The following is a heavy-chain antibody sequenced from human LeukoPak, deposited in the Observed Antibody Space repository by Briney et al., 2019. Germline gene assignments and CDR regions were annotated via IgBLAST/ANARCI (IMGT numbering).Heavy chain of an antibody. J-gene: IGHJ6*03. Sequence: PGGSLRLSCAASGFAFNSYSMTWVRQAPGKGLEWVSSITSTGAYIHYADSVRGRFTISRDNAENSLYLQMNSLRAEDTALYFCARVKMGATISTFHYYSMDVWGKGTTVTVSS. V-gene: IGHV3-21*01. CDR3: ARVKMGATISTFHYYSMDV. D-gene: IGHD5-24*01. CDR1: GFAFNSYS. CDR2: ITSTGAYI.